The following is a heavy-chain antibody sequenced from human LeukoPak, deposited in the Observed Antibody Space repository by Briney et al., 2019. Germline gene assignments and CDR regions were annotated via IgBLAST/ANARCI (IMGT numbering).Heavy chain of an antibody. D-gene: IGHD3-9*01. V-gene: IGHV1-18*01. J-gene: IGHJ5*02. Sequence: GASVKVSCKASGYPFTTYGIDWVRQAPGQGLEGMGWISTYNGDTNYAQKFQGRVTMTTDTSTNTAYIELRSLTSDDTAAYYCAREWWGYDVLTGDNWFDPWGQGTLVIVSS. CDR3: AREWWGYDVLTGDNWFDP. CDR2: ISTYNGDT. CDR1: GYPFTTYG.